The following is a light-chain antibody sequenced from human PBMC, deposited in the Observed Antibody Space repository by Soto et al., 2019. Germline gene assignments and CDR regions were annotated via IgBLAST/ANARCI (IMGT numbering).Light chain of an antibody. V-gene: IGKV1-5*03. Sequence: DIQVTQSPPTLSASVGYRVTITCRSSQSISYLLAWYPQKPGKSPTLLIHKASNLGGGVPSRFSGSGSGKEFTLTIRSLQPDDLATYYCQQYYRHPWTFSQATQVDSK. CDR1: QSISYL. CDR2: KAS. J-gene: IGKJ1*01. CDR3: QQYYRHPWT.